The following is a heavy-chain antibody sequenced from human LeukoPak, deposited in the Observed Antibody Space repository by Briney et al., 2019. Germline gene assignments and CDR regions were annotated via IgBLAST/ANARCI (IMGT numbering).Heavy chain of an antibody. CDR1: GFTVSSNY. V-gene: IGHV3-23*01. D-gene: IGHD2/OR15-2a*01. CDR3: AEGGRILLKNFGLDV. Sequence: GGSLRLSCAAPGFTVSSNYMSWVRQAPGKGLEWVSVISGSGVTTFYADSMKGRFTISRDNSKNTLYLQMNSLRAEDTAVYYCAEGGRILLKNFGLDVWGQGTTVTVSS. J-gene: IGHJ6*02. CDR2: ISGSGVTT.